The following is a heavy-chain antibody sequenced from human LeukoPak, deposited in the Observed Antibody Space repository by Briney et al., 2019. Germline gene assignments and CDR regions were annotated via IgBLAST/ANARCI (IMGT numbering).Heavy chain of an antibody. V-gene: IGHV1-2*02. D-gene: IGHD4-17*01. CDR3: ARGHYGAMREWFDY. CDR2: INPNSGGT. Sequence: ASVKVSCKASGYTFTGYYMHWVRQAPGQGLEWMGWINPNSGGTNYAQKFQGRVTMTRDTSISTAYMELSRLRSDDTAVYYCARGHYGAMREWFDYWGQGTLVTVSS. J-gene: IGHJ4*02. CDR1: GYTFTGYY.